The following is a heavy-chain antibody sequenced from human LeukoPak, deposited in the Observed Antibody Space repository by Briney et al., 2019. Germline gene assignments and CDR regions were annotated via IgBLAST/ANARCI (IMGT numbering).Heavy chain of an antibody. Sequence: GASVGVLCGASTYTFTRYGIRWVRRAPGQGLEWMGWISGYNGTTNYAQKFLGRVSMTADTAASTAYMELRSLTSDDTAMYYCARSGRGTYYYFDLWGQGTLVTVSS. D-gene: IGHD5-12*01. J-gene: IGHJ4*02. CDR3: ARSGRGTYYYFDL. V-gene: IGHV1-18*01. CDR2: ISGYNGTT. CDR1: TYTFTRYG.